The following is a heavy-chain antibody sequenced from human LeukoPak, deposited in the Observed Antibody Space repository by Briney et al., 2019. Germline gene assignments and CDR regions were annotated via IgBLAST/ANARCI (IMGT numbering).Heavy chain of an antibody. V-gene: IGHV3-30*02. CDR3: AKDKSGYSSTFDI. D-gene: IGHD6-13*01. J-gene: IGHJ3*02. CDR1: GFTSSSYG. Sequence: GGSLRLSCAASGFTSSSYGMHWVRQAPGKGLEWVAFIRYDGSNKYYADSVKGRFTISRDNSKNTLYLQMNSLRAEDTAVYYCAKDKSGYSSTFDIWGQGTMVTVSS. CDR2: IRYDGSNK.